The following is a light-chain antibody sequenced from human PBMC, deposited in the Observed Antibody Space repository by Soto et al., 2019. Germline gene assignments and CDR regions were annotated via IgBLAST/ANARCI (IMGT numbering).Light chain of an antibody. CDR3: QQYGNSPRT. CDR2: ETS. CDR1: QRIGSSF. J-gene: IGKJ1*01. V-gene: IGKV3-20*01. Sequence: ELVLTQSPGTLSLSPGERATLSCRASQRIGSSFLGWYQQKPGQAPRLLIFETSSRATGVPDRFSGSGSGTDFTLTINRLEPEDFAVYYCQQYGNSPRTFGQGTKV.